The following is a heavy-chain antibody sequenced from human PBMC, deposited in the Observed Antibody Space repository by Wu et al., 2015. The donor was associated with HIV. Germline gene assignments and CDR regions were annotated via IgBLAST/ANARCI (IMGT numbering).Heavy chain of an antibody. D-gene: IGHD5-18*01. V-gene: IGHV1-2*02. J-gene: IGHJ1*01. CDR1: GYTFTGYY. Sequence: QVHLVQSGAEVKKPGASVKVSCKASGYTFTGYYMHWVRQAPGQGLEWMGWINPNSGGTNYAQKFQGRVTMTRDTSISTAYMELSRLRSDDTAVYYCARESIGDTTMVGEYFQHWGQGTLVSVSS. CDR3: ARESIGDTTMVGEYFQH. CDR2: INPNSGGT.